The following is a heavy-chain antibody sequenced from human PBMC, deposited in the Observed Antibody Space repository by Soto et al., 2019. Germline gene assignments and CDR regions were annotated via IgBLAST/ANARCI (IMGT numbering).Heavy chain of an antibody. Sequence: APVKVSCKASGYTFTGYYMHWVRQAPGQGLEWMGWINPNSGGTNYAQKFQGWVTMTRDTSISTAYMELSRLRSDDTAVYYCARDAAVAGNDAFDIWGQGTMVTVSS. CDR2: INPNSGGT. CDR3: ARDAAVAGNDAFDI. D-gene: IGHD6-19*01. V-gene: IGHV1-2*04. J-gene: IGHJ3*02. CDR1: GYTFTGYY.